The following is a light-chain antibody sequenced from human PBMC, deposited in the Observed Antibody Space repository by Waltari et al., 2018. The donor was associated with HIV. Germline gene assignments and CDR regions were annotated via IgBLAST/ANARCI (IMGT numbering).Light chain of an antibody. J-gene: IGLJ2*01. CDR1: SLRAYY. CDR3: SSRYNSGNQVV. Sequence: SSELTQDPAVSVGWSRTVKITCQGVSLRAYYASWYQQKPGQAPALVIYGKNDRPSLIPDRFSGSNSGNAAFLTIAGTQAEDEADYYCSSRYNSGNQVVFGGGTKVTVL. CDR2: GKN. V-gene: IGLV3-19*01.